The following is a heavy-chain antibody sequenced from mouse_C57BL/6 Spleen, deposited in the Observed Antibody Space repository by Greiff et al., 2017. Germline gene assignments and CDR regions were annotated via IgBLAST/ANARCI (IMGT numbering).Heavy chain of an antibody. CDR2: INPNNGGT. V-gene: IGHV1-22*01. CDR1: GYTFTDYN. D-gene: IGHD1-1*01. J-gene: IGHJ2*01. Sequence: DVKLQESGPELVKPGASVKMSCKASGYTFTDYNMHWVKQSHGKSLEWIGYINPNNGGTSYNQKFKGKATLTVNKSSSTAYMELRSLTSEDSAVYYCAIYGSSLDYWGQGTTLTVSS. CDR3: AIYGSSLDY.